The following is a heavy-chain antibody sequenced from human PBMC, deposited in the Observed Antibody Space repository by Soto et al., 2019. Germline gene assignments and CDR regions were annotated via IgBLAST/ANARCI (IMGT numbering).Heavy chain of an antibody. Sequence: PSETLSLTCTVSGGSVTNSSYYWGWIRQSPGKGLEWIGSVYYRGRSYSKSSVKSRVTISVDTSKNQFSLNLNSVTASDTAVYFCVRTRTTVITQAYFDYWGTGDLVTVSS. CDR3: VRTRTTVITQAYFDY. V-gene: IGHV4-39*01. J-gene: IGHJ4*02. CDR1: GGSVTNSSYY. CDR2: VYYRGRS. D-gene: IGHD4-4*01.